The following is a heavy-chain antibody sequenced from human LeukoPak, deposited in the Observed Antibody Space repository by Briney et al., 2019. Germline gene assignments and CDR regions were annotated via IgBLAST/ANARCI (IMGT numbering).Heavy chain of an antibody. CDR1: GFNFSIYS. CDR2: SAHEGPF. J-gene: IGHJ4*02. V-gene: IGHV3-21*01. Sequence: GGSLRLSCAASGFNFSIYSMNWVRQAPWKGLEWVSSSAHEGPFFYADSVEGRFTTSRDNARSSLYLQMNSLRVEDTAVYYCATQTDGVPRWQFDCWGQGTLVTVSS. D-gene: IGHD4-23*01. CDR3: ATQTDGVPRWQFDC.